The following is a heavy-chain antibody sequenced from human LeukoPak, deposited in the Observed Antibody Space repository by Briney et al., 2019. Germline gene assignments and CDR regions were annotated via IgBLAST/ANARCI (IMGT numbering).Heavy chain of an antibody. D-gene: IGHD5-18*01. J-gene: IGHJ3*02. CDR2: IYTSGST. Sequence: PSETLSLTCTVSGGSISSYCWSWIRQPAGKGLEWIGRIYTSGSTNYNPSLKSRVTMSVATSKNQFSLKLSSVTAADTAGYYCARGKRRGYSYGFAAFDIWGQGTMVTVSS. V-gene: IGHV4-4*07. CDR3: ARGKRRGYSYGFAAFDI. CDR1: GGSISSYC.